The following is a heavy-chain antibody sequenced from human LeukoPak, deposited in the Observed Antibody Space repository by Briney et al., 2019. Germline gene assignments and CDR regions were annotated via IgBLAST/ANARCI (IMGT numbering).Heavy chain of an antibody. J-gene: IGHJ5*02. D-gene: IGHD2-15*01. V-gene: IGHV4-39*01. CDR1: GGSISSSNYY. Sequence: SETLSLTCTVSGGSISSSNYYWGWIRQPPGKGLEWIGSIYYSGSTYYNPSLKSRVTISVDTSKNQFSLKLSSVTAADTAVYYCARLDGYCSGGSCYSVSFVDPWGQRTPVTVSS. CDR2: IYYSGST. CDR3: ARLDGYCSGGSCYSVSFVDP.